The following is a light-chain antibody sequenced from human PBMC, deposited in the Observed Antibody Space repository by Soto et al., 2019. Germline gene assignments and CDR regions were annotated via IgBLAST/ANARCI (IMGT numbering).Light chain of an antibody. CDR3: QQTYSTPRT. V-gene: IGKV1-39*01. Sequence: IPMTQSPSSLSASVGDRVTITCRASRSINTYVNWYQQRPGKAPELLIYSASSLHTGVPSRFSGSGAGTDFTFTINSLLPEDFAIYYCQQTYSTPRTFGQGTKVDIK. CDR1: RSINTY. J-gene: IGKJ1*01. CDR2: SAS.